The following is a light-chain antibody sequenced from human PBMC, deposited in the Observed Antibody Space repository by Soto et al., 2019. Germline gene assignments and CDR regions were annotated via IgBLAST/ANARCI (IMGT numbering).Light chain of an antibody. CDR2: LEGSGSY. Sequence: QPVLTQSSSASASLGSSVKLTCTLSSGHSSYIIAWHQQQPGKAPRYLMKLEGSGSYNKGSGVPDRFSGCSSGADRYLTISNLQSEDEADYYCETWDSNTPRVFGGGTQLTVL. CDR3: ETWDSNTPRV. V-gene: IGLV4-60*03. CDR1: SGHSSYI. J-gene: IGLJ3*02.